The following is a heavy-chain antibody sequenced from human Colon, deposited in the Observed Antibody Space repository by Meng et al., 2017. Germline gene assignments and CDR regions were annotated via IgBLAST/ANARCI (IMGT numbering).Heavy chain of an antibody. CDR2: FFHAGNT. D-gene: IGHD3-22*01. Sequence: QVQLQESGPGLGKPSWTLSLTCAVSGGCITNDNWWSWVRQPPGKGLEWIGEFFHAGNTNYNPSLKSRVTMSLDKSKNQFSLTLTSVTAADTAVYYCARDFHSTMTVFDSWGQGTLVTASS. CDR1: GGCITNDNW. J-gene: IGHJ4*02. V-gene: IGHV4-4*02. CDR3: ARDFHSTMTVFDS.